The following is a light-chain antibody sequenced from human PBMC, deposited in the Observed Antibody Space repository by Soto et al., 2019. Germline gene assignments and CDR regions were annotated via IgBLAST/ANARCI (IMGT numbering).Light chain of an antibody. CDR2: GAF. CDR1: QSVRGS. Sequence: DIQMTQSPSSLSASVADRVTITCRASQSVRGSLNWYQQKPGRAPKLLIYGAFSLQSGVPSRFSGSGSETDFTLTISSLQPEDFAIYYCQQTYTFPRTFGQGTKVEIK. J-gene: IGKJ1*01. CDR3: QQTYTFPRT. V-gene: IGKV1-39*01.